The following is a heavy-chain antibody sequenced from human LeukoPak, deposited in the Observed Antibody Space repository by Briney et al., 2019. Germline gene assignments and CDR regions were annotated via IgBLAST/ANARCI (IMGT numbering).Heavy chain of an antibody. J-gene: IGHJ4*02. D-gene: IGHD3-10*01. CDR2: IYYSGST. V-gene: IGHV4-39*01. CDR1: GGSISSSSYY. Sequence: SETLSLTCTVSGGSISSSSYYWGWIRQPPGKGLEWIGSIYYSGSTYYNPSLKSRVTISVDTPKNQFSLKLSSVTAADTAVYYCARGSQAGLLVYWGQGTLVTVSS. CDR3: ARGSQAGLLVY.